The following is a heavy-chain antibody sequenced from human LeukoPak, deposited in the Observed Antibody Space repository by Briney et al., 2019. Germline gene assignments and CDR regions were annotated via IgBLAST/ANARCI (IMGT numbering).Heavy chain of an antibody. Sequence: TGGSLRLSCAASGFTFSSYGMHWVRQAPGKGPEWVAVISYDGSNKYYADSVEGRFTISRDNSKNTLYLQMNSLRAEDTAVYYCAKDSRSGNYFHYFNSWGRGTLVTVSS. CDR3: AKDSRSGNYFHYFNS. CDR2: ISYDGSNK. V-gene: IGHV3-30*18. J-gene: IGHJ4*02. D-gene: IGHD1-26*01. CDR1: GFTFSSYG.